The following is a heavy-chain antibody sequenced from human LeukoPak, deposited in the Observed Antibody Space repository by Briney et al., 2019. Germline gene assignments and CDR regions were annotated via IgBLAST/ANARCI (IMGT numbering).Heavy chain of an antibody. D-gene: IGHD6-6*01. J-gene: IGHJ4*02. CDR1: GYTFTGYY. CDR2: INPNSGGA. V-gene: IGHV1-2*02. CDR3: ARDASIAAPFDY. Sequence: ASVKVSCKASGYTFTGYYMHWVRQAPGQGLEWMGWINPNSGGANYAQKFQGRVTMTRDTSISTAYMELSRLGSDDTAVYYCARDASIAAPFDYWGQGTLVTVSS.